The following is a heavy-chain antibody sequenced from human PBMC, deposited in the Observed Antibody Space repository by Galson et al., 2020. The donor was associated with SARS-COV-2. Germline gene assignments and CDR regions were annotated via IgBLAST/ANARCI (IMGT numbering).Heavy chain of an antibody. Sequence: SETLSLTCTVSGGSISSGGYYWSWIRQHPGKGLEWIGYIYYSGSTYYNPSLKSRVTISVDTSKNQFSLKLSSVTAADTAVYYCARGPPIVVVPAAIGANRPNWFDPWGQGTLVTVSS. CDR1: GGSISSGGYY. D-gene: IGHD2-2*02. CDR3: ARGPPIVVVPAAIGANRPNWFDP. V-gene: IGHV4-31*03. CDR2: IYYSGST. J-gene: IGHJ5*02.